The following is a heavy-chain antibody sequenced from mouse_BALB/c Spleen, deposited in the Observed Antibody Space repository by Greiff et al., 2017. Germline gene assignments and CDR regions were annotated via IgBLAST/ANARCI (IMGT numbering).Heavy chain of an antibody. Sequence: VQLQQSGAELAKPGASVKMSCKASGYTFTSYWMHWVKQRPGQGLEWIGYINPSTGYTEYNQKFKDKATLTADKSSSTAYMQLSSLTSEDSAVYYCARLGSSLYWGQGTTLTVSS. CDR1: GYTFTSYW. D-gene: IGHD1-1*01. CDR3: ARLGSSLY. CDR2: INPSTGYT. J-gene: IGHJ2*01. V-gene: IGHV1-7*01.